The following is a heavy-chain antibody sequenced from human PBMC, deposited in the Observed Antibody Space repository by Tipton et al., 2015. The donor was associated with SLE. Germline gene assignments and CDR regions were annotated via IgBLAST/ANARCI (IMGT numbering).Heavy chain of an antibody. J-gene: IGHJ4*02. Sequence: QSGPEVKKPGVSVKVSCKASGYTFTSYYIHWVRQAPGHGLEWMGIINPSGGRTTYAQKFKGRVTMTRDTSTSTVYMELSSLRSDDTAVYYCARARREAAKVDYWGQGTLVTVSS. CDR3: ARARREAAKVDY. V-gene: IGHV1-46*01. CDR2: INPSGGRT. CDR1: GYTFTSYY. D-gene: IGHD1-26*01.